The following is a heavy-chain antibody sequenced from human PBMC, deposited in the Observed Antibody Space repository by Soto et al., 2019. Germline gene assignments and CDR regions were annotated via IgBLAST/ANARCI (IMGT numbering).Heavy chain of an antibody. Sequence: QVQQVESGGGVVQPGRSLRLSCAASGFTFSSYGMHWVRQAPGKGLEWVAVIWYDGSNKYYADSVKGRFTISRDNSKNTLFLQMNSLRAEDTAVYYSARDRVYSSSWPDYWGQGPLVSVSS. J-gene: IGHJ4*02. CDR2: IWYDGSNK. D-gene: IGHD6-13*01. V-gene: IGHV3-33*01. CDR3: ARDRVYSSSWPDY. CDR1: GFTFSSYG.